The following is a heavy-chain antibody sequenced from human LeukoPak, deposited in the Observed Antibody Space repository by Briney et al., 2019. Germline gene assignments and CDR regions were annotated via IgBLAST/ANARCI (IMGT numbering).Heavy chain of an antibody. J-gene: IGHJ4*02. Sequence: PSETLSLTCAVYGGSFSGCYWNWIRQPPGKGLEWIGYIHYSGSTKYSPSLKSRATISVDTSKNQFSLKLSSVTAADTAVYYCTRGGESSSWYHFDYWGQGTLVTVSS. CDR1: GGSFSGCY. D-gene: IGHD6-13*01. V-gene: IGHV4-59*01. CDR2: IHYSGST. CDR3: TRGGESSSWYHFDY.